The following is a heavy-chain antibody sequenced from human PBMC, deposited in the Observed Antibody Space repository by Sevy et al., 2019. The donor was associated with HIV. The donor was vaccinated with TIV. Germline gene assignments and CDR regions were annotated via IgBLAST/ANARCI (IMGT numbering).Heavy chain of an antibody. CDR1: GFTFSSYS. D-gene: IGHD6-19*01. Sequence: GGSLRLSCAASGFTFSSYSMNWVRQAPGRGLEWISYISSSSSAIYYADSVKGRFTISRDNAKNSLYLQMNSLRDEDTAVYYGASEQWQLNADDAFDIWGQGTMVTVSS. V-gene: IGHV3-48*02. CDR2: ISSSSSAI. CDR3: ASEQWQLNADDAFDI. J-gene: IGHJ3*02.